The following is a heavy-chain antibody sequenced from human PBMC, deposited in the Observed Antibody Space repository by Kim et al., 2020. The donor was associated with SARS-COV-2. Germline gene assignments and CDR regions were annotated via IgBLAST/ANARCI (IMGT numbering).Heavy chain of an antibody. CDR3: ARANFWSGYHTGAYDYDGMDV. Sequence: GGSLRLSCAASGFTFSSYDMHWVRQATGKGLEWVSAIGTAGDTYYPGSVKGRFTISRENAKNSLYLQMNSLRAGDTAVYYCARANFWSGYHTGAYDYDGMDVWGQGTTVTVSS. J-gene: IGHJ6*02. V-gene: IGHV3-13*04. CDR1: GFTFSSYD. CDR2: IGTAGDT. D-gene: IGHD3-3*01.